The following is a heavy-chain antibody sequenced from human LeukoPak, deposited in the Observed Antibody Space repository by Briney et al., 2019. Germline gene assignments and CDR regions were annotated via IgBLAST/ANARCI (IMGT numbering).Heavy chain of an antibody. CDR3: AREKEGYGDYLPDY. CDR1: GYTFTSYG. V-gene: IGHV1-18*01. J-gene: IGHJ4*02. CDR2: ISAYNGNT. D-gene: IGHD4-17*01. Sequence: GASVKVSCKASGYTFTSYGISWVRQAPGQGLEWMGWISAYNGNTNYAQKLQGRVTMTTDTSTSTAYMELRSLRSDDTAVYYCAREKEGYGDYLPDYWGQGTLVTVSS.